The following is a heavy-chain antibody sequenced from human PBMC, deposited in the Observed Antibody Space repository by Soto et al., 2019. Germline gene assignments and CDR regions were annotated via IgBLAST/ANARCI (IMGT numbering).Heavy chain of an antibody. V-gene: IGHV1-18*01. CDR2: ISAYNGNT. D-gene: IGHD6-13*01. J-gene: IGHJ4*02. Sequence: QVQLVQSGAEVKKPGASVKVSCKASGYTFTSYGISWVRQAPGQGLEWMGWISAYNGNTNYAQNLQGRVTMTTDTTTSTAYMELRSMRSDDTAVYYCAKAAADGENFDYWGQGTLVTVSS. CDR1: GYTFTSYG. CDR3: AKAAADGENFDY.